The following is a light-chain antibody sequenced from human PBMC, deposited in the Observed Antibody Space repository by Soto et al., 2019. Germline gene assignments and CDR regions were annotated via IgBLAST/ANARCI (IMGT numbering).Light chain of an antibody. J-gene: IGLJ1*01. CDR3: SSFTSITTYV. Sequence: QSVLTQSASVSGSPGQSITISCTGTSSDVGNYNYVSWYQQHPGEVPKLIIFNVNNRPSGVSNRFSGSKSGNTASLTISGLQAEDEADYYCSSFTSITTYVFGTGTKVT. V-gene: IGLV2-14*01. CDR2: NVN. CDR1: SSDVGNYNY.